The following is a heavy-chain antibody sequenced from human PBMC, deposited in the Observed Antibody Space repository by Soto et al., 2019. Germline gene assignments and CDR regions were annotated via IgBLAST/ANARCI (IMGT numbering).Heavy chain of an antibody. CDR3: AKGRRYYYYYGVDV. CDR2: ISGGGGST. CDR1: GFTFSSYA. V-gene: IGHV3-23*01. Sequence: GGSLRLSCAASGFTFSSYAMSWVRQAPGKGLEWVSAISGGGGSTYYAGSVKGRFTISRDNSKNTLYLQMSSLRAEDTALYYCAKGRRYYYYYGVDVWGQGTTVTVSS. J-gene: IGHJ6*02.